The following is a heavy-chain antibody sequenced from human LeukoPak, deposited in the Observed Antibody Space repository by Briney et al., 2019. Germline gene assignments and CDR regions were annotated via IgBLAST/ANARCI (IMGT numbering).Heavy chain of an antibody. V-gene: IGHV3-30*03. J-gene: IGHJ4*02. CDR3: ARASAVAGTRHY. CDR1: GFTFSSYG. Sequence: GGSLRLSCAASGFTFSSYGIHWVRQAPGKGLEWVAVISSDGSDKYYADSVKGRFTISRDNSKNTLYLQMNSLRAEDTAVYYCARASAVAGTRHYWGQGTLVTVSS. CDR2: ISSDGSDK. D-gene: IGHD6-19*01.